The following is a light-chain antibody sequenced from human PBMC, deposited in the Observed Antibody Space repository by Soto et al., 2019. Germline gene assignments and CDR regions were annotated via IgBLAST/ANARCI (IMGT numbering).Light chain of an antibody. CDR3: QHYNSYSEA. V-gene: IGKV1-5*03. Sequence: VEMTQAPSTLSGSVGERVTITCPASQTISSWLAWYQQKPGKAPKLVIYKASTLKSGVPSRFSGSGSGTEFTLTISSLQTDDFATYYCQHYNSYSEAFGQGTKVDIK. CDR2: KAS. J-gene: IGKJ1*01. CDR1: QTISSW.